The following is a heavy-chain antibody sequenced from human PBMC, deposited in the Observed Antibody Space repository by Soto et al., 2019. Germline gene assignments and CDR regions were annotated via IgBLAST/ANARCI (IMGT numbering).Heavy chain of an antibody. CDR3: ARGSTYYYDSSGPLRAYAFDI. CDR1: GFTFSSYA. CDR2: ISYDGSNK. Sequence: QVQLVESGGGVVQPGRSLRLSCAASGFTFSSYAMHWVRQAPGKGLEWVAVISYDGSNKYYADSVKGRFTISRDNSKNTLYLQMNSLRAEDTAVYYCARGSTYYYDSSGPLRAYAFDIWGQGTMVTVSS. V-gene: IGHV3-30-3*01. D-gene: IGHD3-22*01. J-gene: IGHJ3*02.